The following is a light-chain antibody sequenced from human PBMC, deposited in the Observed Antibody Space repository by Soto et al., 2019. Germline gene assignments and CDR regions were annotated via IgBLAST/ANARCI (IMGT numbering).Light chain of an antibody. J-gene: IGKJ5*01. CDR2: GAS. CDR1: QSININ. V-gene: IGKV3-15*01. Sequence: EIGMTQSAATLSVSQGERATLSCRASQSININLAWYQQKPGQAPRLLIYGASTRATGLPARFSGSGSGTEFTLIISSLQSEDSAVYYCPHSANWPITFGQGTRL. CDR3: PHSANWPIT.